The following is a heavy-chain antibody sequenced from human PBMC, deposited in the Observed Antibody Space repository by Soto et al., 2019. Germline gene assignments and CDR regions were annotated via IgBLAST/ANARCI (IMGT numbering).Heavy chain of an antibody. CDR1: GFTFSSYG. CDR2: IWYDGSNK. Sequence: GGSLRLSCAASGFTFSSYGMHWVRQAPGKGLEWVAVIWYDGSNKYYADSVKGRFTISRDNSKNTLYLQMNSLRAEDTAVYYCARDRSSWYSHYYYGMDVWGQGTTVTVSS. D-gene: IGHD6-13*01. V-gene: IGHV3-33*01. J-gene: IGHJ6*02. CDR3: ARDRSSWYSHYYYGMDV.